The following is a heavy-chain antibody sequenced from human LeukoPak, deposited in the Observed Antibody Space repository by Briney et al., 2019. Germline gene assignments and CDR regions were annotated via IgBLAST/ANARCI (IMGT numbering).Heavy chain of an antibody. CDR3: ASRMRAGYYDSSGYS. CDR2: IIPIFGTA. Sequence: SVKVSCKAYGGTFSSYAISWVRQDPGQGLEWMGGIIPIFGTANYAQKFQGRVTVTADESTSTAYMELSSPRSEDTAVYYCASRMRAGYYDSSGYSWGQGTLVTVSS. J-gene: IGHJ4*02. CDR1: GGTFSSYA. V-gene: IGHV1-69*01. D-gene: IGHD3-22*01.